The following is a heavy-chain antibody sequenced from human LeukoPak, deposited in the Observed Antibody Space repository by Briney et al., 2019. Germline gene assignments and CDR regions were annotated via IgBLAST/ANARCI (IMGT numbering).Heavy chain of an antibody. Sequence: SETLSLTRTVSGGSISSYYWSWIRQPPGKGLEWIGYIYYSGSTNYNPSLKSRVTISVDTSKNQFSLKLSSVTAADTAVYYCARGIYSYGFYFDYWGQGTLVTVSS. CDR1: GGSISSYY. D-gene: IGHD5-18*01. CDR2: IYYSGST. J-gene: IGHJ4*02. CDR3: ARGIYSYGFYFDY. V-gene: IGHV4-59*01.